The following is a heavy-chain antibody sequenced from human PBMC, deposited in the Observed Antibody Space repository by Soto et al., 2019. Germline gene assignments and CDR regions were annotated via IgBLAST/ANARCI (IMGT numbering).Heavy chain of an antibody. CDR2: ISAYNGNT. J-gene: IGHJ6*03. Sequence: GASVKVSCKASGYTFTIYGISWVRQAPGQGLEWMGWISAYNGNTNYAQKLQGRVTMTTDTSTSTAYMELRSLRSDDTAVYYCARVVDTAMVTYYYYYMDVWGKGTTVTVSS. V-gene: IGHV1-18*01. CDR1: GYTFTIYG. CDR3: ARVVDTAMVTYYYYYMDV. D-gene: IGHD5-18*01.